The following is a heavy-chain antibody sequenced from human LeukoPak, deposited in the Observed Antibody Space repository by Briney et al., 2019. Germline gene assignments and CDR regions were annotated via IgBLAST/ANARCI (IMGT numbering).Heavy chain of an antibody. CDR2: ISDDGNKI. D-gene: IGHD3-10*01. CDR3: AREVWSPKRVYSSASGTYYPGYFDY. J-gene: IGHJ4*02. V-gene: IGHV3-30*04. CDR1: GFTFSSFA. Sequence: GGSLRLSCAASGFTFSSFAMHWVRQAPGKGLEWVTLISDDGNKISYADSVKGRFTISRDNSKNTLYLQLNSLRPEDTAIYYCAREVWSPKRVYSSASGTYYPGYFDYWGQGTLLTVSS.